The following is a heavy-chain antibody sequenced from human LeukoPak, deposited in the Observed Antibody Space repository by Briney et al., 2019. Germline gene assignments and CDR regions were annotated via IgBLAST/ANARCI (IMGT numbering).Heavy chain of an antibody. CDR3: ARDMRGYVFDAFDI. J-gene: IGHJ3*02. CDR1: GYTFTSYG. Sequence: GGSVKVSCKASGYTFTSYGISWVRQAPGQGLEWMGWFGAYNGNTNYAQKLQGRVTMTTDTSTSTAYMELRSLRSDDTAVYYCARDMRGYVFDAFDIWGQGTMVTVSS. CDR2: FGAYNGNT. D-gene: IGHD5-12*01. V-gene: IGHV1-18*01.